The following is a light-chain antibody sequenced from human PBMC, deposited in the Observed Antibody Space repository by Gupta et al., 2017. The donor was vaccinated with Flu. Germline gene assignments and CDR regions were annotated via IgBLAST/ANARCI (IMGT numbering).Light chain of an antibody. CDR3: QQRSAWLPLT. J-gene: IGKJ4*01. Sequence: EIVLTQSPATLSLSPGERATLSCRASQNINIYLAWYQQRPGQAPRLLIYDASTRATGIPARFSGSGSGTDFTLTINSLEPEDVAVYYCQQRSAWLPLTFGGGTKVEIK. V-gene: IGKV3-11*01. CDR2: DAS. CDR1: QNINIY.